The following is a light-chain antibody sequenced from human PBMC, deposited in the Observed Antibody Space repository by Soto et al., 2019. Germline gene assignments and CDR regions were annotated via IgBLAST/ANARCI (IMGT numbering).Light chain of an antibody. CDR2: ANS. Sequence: QSVLTQPRSGCGAPGRRGTISCTGCNSNIGAGFDVHWYQKLPGTAPKLLISANSNRPSEVLDRFSGSKSGTSASLAITELQAEDEADYYCQSYDRSLSARVFGGGTKLTVL. CDR3: QSYDRSLSARV. J-gene: IGLJ3*02. CDR1: NSNIGAGFD. V-gene: IGLV1-40*01.